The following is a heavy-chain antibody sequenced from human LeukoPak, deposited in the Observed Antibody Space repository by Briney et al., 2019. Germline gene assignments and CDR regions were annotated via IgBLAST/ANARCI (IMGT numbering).Heavy chain of an antibody. CDR1: GYTFTSYG. CDR3: ARDWAYGDSGRGYFDY. Sequence: GASVKVSCKASGYTFTSYGISWVRQAPGQGLEWMGWISAYNGNTNYAQELQGRVTMTTDTSTSTAYMELRSLRSDDTAVYYCARDWAYGDSGRGYFDYWGQGTLVTVSS. V-gene: IGHV1-18*01. CDR2: ISAYNGNT. D-gene: IGHD4-17*01. J-gene: IGHJ4*02.